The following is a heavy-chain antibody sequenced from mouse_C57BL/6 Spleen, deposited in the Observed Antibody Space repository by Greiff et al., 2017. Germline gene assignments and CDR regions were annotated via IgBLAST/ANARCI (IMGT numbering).Heavy chain of an antibody. CDR1: GYTFTSYW. Sequence: QVQLQQPGAELVKPGASVKMSCKASGYTFTSYWITWVKQRPGQGLEWIGDIYPGSGSTNYNEKFKSKATLTVDTSSSTAYMQLSSLTSEDSAVYYCARISYDYGSSPYAMDYWGQGTSVTVSS. D-gene: IGHD1-1*01. V-gene: IGHV1-55*01. CDR3: ARISYDYGSSPYAMDY. CDR2: IYPGSGST. J-gene: IGHJ4*01.